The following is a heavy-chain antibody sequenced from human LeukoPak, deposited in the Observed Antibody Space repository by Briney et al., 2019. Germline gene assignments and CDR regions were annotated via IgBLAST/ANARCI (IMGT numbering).Heavy chain of an antibody. CDR2: IYYSGRT. J-gene: IGHJ5*02. V-gene: IGHV4-39*07. CDR3: ARTSGVSYDSSGYCRKGYWFDP. D-gene: IGHD3-22*01. Sequence: SETLSLTCTVSGGSISSSSYYWGWIRQPPGKGLEWIGSIYYSGRTYYNPSLKSRVTISVDTSKNQFSLKLSSVTAADTAVYYCARTSGVSYDSSGYCRKGYWFDPWGQGTLVTVSS. CDR1: GGSISSSSYY.